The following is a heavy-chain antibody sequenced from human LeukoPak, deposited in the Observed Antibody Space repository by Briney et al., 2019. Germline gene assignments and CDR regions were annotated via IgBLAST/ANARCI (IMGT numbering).Heavy chain of an antibody. J-gene: IGHJ3*02. CDR3: ARGNYDFWSGYYIAFDI. D-gene: IGHD3-3*01. Sequence: GASVKVSCKASGYTFTGYYMHWVRQAPGQGLEWMGWINPNSGGTNYAQKFQGRVTMTRDTSISTAYMELSRLRSDDTAVYYCARGNYDFWSGYYIAFDIWGQGTMVTVSS. V-gene: IGHV1-2*02. CDR1: GYTFTGYY. CDR2: INPNSGGT.